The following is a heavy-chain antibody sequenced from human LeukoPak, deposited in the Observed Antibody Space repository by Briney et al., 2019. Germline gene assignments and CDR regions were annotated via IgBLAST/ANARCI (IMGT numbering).Heavy chain of an antibody. CDR2: VYPDDSDT. CDR3: ARRDGYNHVDY. V-gene: IGHV5-51*01. CDR1: GYTFTDYW. Sequence: GESLEISCKASGYTFTDYWIAWARQMPGKGLELMGIVYPDDSDTRYSPSFQGQVTISADESINTAYLQWSGLKASDTAIYYCARRDGYNHVDYWGQGTLVTVSS. J-gene: IGHJ4*02. D-gene: IGHD5-24*01.